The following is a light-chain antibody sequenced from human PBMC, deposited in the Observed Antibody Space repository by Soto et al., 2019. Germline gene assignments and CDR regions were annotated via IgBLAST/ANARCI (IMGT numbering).Light chain of an antibody. CDR2: DVT. CDR1: SSDVVGYNY. Sequence: QSVLTQPASVSGSPGQSITISCTGTSSDVVGYNYVSWYQHHPGKALKLIIYDVTNRPSGVSNPFSGSKSGNTASLTISGLQPEDEADYYCSSYTTSNTRQIVFGTGTKVTVL. V-gene: IGLV2-14*03. J-gene: IGLJ1*01. CDR3: SSYTTSNTRQIV.